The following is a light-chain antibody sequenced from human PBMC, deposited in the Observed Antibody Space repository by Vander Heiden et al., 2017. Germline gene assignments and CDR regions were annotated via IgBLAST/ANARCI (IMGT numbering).Light chain of an antibody. CDR2: GNS. J-gene: IGLJ3*02. Sequence: QSVLTQPPSVSGAPGQRVTISCTGSSSTIGAYYDVHWYQQLPGRAPKLLIHGNSNRPSGVPDRFSGSKSATSASLAITGLQAEDEATYYCQSYDNSLSGWVFGGGTKLTVL. CDR1: SSTIGAYYD. V-gene: IGLV1-40*01. CDR3: QSYDNSLSGWV.